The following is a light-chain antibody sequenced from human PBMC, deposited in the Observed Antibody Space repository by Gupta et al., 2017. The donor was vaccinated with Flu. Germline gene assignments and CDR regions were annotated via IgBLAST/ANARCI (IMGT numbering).Light chain of an antibody. J-gene: IGKJ1*01. CDR1: QPIDYW. CDR2: KAS. CDR3: QQYNPFSRA. Sequence: DIHMTQSPSTLSASVGDRVTITCRASQPIDYWLAWYQQRPGNVPKLLIYKASTLQSGVPSRFSGSGSGTDFTLTISDLQPDDFATYYCQQYNPFSRAFGQGTKVEIK. V-gene: IGKV1-5*03.